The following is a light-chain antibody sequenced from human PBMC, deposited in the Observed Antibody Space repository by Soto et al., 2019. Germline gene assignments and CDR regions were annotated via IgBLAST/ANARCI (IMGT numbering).Light chain of an antibody. V-gene: IGKV3-11*01. CDR3: QQRSNRPPWT. Sequence: EIVLTQSRATLSLSPGERAILSCRANQSVSSYLAWYQQKPGQAPRLLIYDASTRATGIPARFSGSGSGTDFSLTISSLEPEDFSVYYCQQRSNRPPWTFGQGTKVEIK. CDR1: QSVSSY. J-gene: IGKJ1*01. CDR2: DAS.